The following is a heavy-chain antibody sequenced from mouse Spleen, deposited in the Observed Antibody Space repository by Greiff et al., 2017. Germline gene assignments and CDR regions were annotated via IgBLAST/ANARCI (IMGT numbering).Heavy chain of an antibody. CDR1: GYSFTDYN. V-gene: IGHV1-39*01. CDR2: INPNYGTT. CDR3: ARSRGIYYYGSSSSLDY. J-gene: IGHJ2*01. D-gene: IGHD1-1*01. Sequence: VQLKQSGPELVKPGASVKISCKASGYSFTDYNMNWVKQSNGKSLEWIGVINPNYGTTSYNQKFKGKATLTVDQSSSTAYMQLNSLTSEDSAVYYCARSRGIYYYGSSSSLDYWGQGTTLTVSS.